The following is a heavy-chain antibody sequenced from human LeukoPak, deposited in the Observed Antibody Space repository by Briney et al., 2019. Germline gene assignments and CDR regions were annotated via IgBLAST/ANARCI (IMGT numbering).Heavy chain of an antibody. Sequence: TGGSLRLSCAASGFTFSSYAMTWVRQAPGKGLKWVSAISASGGNTYYADSVKGRFTISRDNSKNPLYLQMNSLRAEDTAVYYCARDVDYYDIFTGYYQHFGMDVWGQGTTVTVSS. D-gene: IGHD3-9*01. V-gene: IGHV3-23*01. CDR3: ARDVDYYDIFTGYYQHFGMDV. J-gene: IGHJ6*02. CDR1: GFTFSSYA. CDR2: ISASGGNT.